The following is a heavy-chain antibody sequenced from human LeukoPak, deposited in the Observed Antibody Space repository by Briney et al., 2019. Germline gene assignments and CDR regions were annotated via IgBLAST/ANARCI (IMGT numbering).Heavy chain of an antibody. CDR3: ARWSRYYYYYGMDV. Sequence: PSETLSLTCAVYGGSFSGYYWSWIRQPPGKRLEWIGEINHSGSTNYNPSLKSRVTISVDTSKNQFSLKLSSVTAADTAVYYCARWSRYYYYYGMDVWGQGTTVTVSS. CDR1: GGSFSGYY. CDR2: INHSGST. D-gene: IGHD2-15*01. J-gene: IGHJ6*02. V-gene: IGHV4-34*01.